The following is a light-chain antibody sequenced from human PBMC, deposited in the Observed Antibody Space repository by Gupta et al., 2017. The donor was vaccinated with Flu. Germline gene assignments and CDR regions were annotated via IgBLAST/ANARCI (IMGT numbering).Light chain of an antibody. Sequence: DIQMTQSPSSLSASVGDRVAITCLASQNIYSYLHWYQQKPGKAPKLLIYVASTSQSRVTSRFSGSGSRTDITLTISMMQPDDAATYYFQQADTVPLTFGGGTKLEIK. CDR2: VAS. V-gene: IGKV1-39*01. J-gene: IGKJ4*01. CDR3: QQADTVPLT. CDR1: QNIYSY.